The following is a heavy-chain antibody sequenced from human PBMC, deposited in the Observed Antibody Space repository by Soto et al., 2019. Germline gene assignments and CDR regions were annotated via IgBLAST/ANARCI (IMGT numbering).Heavy chain of an antibody. CDR3: ARAPKTTVTTRGGVYYYYGMDV. J-gene: IGHJ6*02. CDR2: IIPIFGTA. Sequence: QVQLVQSGAEVKKPGSSVEVSCKASGGTFSSYAISWVRQAPGQGLEWMGGIIPIFGTANYAQKFQGRVTITADESTSTAYLEVSSLSTEGTAVYYCARAPKTTVTTRGGVYYYYGMDVWGQGTTVTVSS. V-gene: IGHV1-69*01. CDR1: GGTFSSYA. D-gene: IGHD4-17*01.